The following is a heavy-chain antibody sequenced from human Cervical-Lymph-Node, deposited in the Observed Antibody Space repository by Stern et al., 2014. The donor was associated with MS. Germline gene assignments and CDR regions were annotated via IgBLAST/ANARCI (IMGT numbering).Heavy chain of an antibody. D-gene: IGHD5-12*01. J-gene: IGHJ6*02. V-gene: IGHV3-9*01. CDR3: VKDIYSGYDTAGIINYAMGV. Sequence: QLVESGGGLVQPGGSPGLSCAASGFPFDDFAMHWVRQTPGKGLEGVSGTTWDRKNFGYVDSVKGRFTISRDNAKNSLYLQMNSLRDEDTAIYYCVKDIYSGYDTAGIINYAMGVWGQGTTVTVSS. CDR1: GFPFDDFA. CDR2: TTWDRKNF.